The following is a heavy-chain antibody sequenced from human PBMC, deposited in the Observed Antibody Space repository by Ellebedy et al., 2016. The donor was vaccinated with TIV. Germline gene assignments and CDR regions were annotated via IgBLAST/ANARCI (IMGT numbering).Heavy chain of an antibody. V-gene: IGHV5-51*01. CDR2: IDLSDSDT. J-gene: IGHJ4*02. D-gene: IGHD1-14*01. CDR1: AYSFINYW. CDR3: AKLGHRATPDDS. Sequence: PGGSLRLSCQGSAYSFINYWIVWVRQMPGRGLEWMGIIDLSDSDTRYSPSFQGKVTISADRSVTTAYLHFNSLKPSDTAVYYCAKLGHRATPDDSWGQGTLVTVSS.